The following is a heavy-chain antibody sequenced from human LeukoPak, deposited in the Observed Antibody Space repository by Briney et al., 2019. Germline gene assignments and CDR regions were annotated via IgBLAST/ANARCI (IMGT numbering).Heavy chain of an antibody. J-gene: IGHJ4*02. Sequence: GESLKISCKGSGYSFTKYWIGWVRQIPGKGLEWMGIIYPDDSDTRYSPSFQGQVTISADKSISTAYLQWSSLKASDTAMYYCARQSGSYRSGIDYWGQGTLVTVSS. CDR3: ARQSGSYRSGIDY. D-gene: IGHD1-26*01. V-gene: IGHV5-51*01. CDR1: GYSFTKYW. CDR2: IYPDDSDT.